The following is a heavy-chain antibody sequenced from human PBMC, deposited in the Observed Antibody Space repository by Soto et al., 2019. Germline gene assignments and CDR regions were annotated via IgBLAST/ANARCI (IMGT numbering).Heavy chain of an antibody. CDR2: TXXKXXXXX. CDR3: TGITWFRGMDV. J-gene: IGHJ6*02. Sequence: SQTLSLTCAISGDSVSSNRAAWNWIRQSPSRGLXGMXXTXXKXXXXXDXXLSVKSRITINPDTSKNQFSLHLYSVTPEDTAVYYCTGITWFRGMDVWGQGTPVTVSS. CDR1: GDSVSSNRAA. D-gene: IGHD3-10*01. V-gene: IGHV6-1*01.